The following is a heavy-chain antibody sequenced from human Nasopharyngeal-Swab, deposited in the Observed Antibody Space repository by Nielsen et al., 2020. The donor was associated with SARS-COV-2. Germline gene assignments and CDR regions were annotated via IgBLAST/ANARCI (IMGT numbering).Heavy chain of an antibody. V-gene: IGHV4-61*01. J-gene: IGHJ6*02. CDR1: GYSISSGYY. CDR2: IYYSGST. CDR3: ARGWIAARPHYYYYYGMDV. D-gene: IGHD6-6*01. Sequence: SETLSLTCAVSGYSISSGYYWSWIRQPPGKGLEWIGYIYYSGSTNYNPSLKSRVTISVDTSKNQFSLKLSSVTAADTAVYYCARGWIAARPHYYYYYGMDVWGQGTTVTVSS.